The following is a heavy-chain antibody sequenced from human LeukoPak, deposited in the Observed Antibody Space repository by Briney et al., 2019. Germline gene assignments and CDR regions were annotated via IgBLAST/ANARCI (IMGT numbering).Heavy chain of an antibody. D-gene: IGHD3-3*01. CDR1: GGSISNFY. CDR2: IYTSGST. Sequence: SETLSLTCTVSGGSISNFYWSWIRQPAGKGLEWIGRIYTSGSTNYNPSLKTRVTMSVDTSKNQFSLKLSSVTAADTAVYYCARHGSRRFLEWFPFDPWGQGTLVTVSS. V-gene: IGHV4-4*07. CDR3: ARHGSRRFLEWFPFDP. J-gene: IGHJ5*02.